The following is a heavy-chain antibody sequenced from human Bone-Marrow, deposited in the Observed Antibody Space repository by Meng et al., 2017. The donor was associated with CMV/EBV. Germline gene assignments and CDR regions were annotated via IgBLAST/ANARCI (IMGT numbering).Heavy chain of an antibody. CDR2: TYYRSKWYN. V-gene: IGHV6-1*01. J-gene: IGHJ6*02. CDR1: GDSVSSNSAA. Sequence: LRLSCAISGDSVSSNSAAWNWIRQSPSRGLEWLGRTYYRSKWYNDYAVSVKSRITINPDTSKNQFSLQLNSVTPEDTAVYYCARWYCSGGSCHYGMDVWGQGTTVTVSS. CDR3: ARWYCSGGSCHYGMDV. D-gene: IGHD2-15*01.